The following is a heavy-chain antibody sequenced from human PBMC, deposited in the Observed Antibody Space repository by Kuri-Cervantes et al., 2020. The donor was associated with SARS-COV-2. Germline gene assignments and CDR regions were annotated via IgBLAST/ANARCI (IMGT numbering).Heavy chain of an antibody. J-gene: IGHJ4*02. V-gene: IGHV3-74*01. CDR3: VRDGDHWNFDY. D-gene: IGHD1-1*01. Sequence: GGSLRLSCAASGFTFGGHWIHWVRQAPGTGLVWVSRINPDGSYTNNADSVKGRFTLSRDNAKNMLFLQMNSLRAEDTAVYYCVRDGDHWNFDYWGQGTLVTVSS. CDR1: GFTFGGHW. CDR2: INPDGSYT.